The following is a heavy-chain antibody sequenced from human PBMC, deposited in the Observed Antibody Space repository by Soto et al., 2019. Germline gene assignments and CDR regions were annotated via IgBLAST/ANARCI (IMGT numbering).Heavy chain of an antibody. Sequence: PSETLSLTCAVSGYSISSGYYWGWIRQPPGKGLEWVGSIYHSGSTYYNPSLKSRVTISVDTSKNQFSLKLSSVTAADTAVYYCARDLPLDVWGQGTTVTV. J-gene: IGHJ6*02. CDR3: ARDLPLDV. CDR2: IYHSGST. CDR1: GYSISSGYY. V-gene: IGHV4-38-2*02.